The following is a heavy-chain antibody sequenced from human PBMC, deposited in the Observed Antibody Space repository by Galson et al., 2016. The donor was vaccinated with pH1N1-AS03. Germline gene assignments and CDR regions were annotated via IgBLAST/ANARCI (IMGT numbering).Heavy chain of an antibody. CDR2: INHRGIT. Sequence: SETLSLTCAVYGGSLGSYYWSWIRQSPGKGLEWIGEINHRGITNYKPSLRSRITMSVDPSKNQFSLTLNSVTAADTAVYYCACVDYWGENFEYWAQGTLVTVSS. CDR1: GGSLGSYY. V-gene: IGHV4-34*01. CDR3: ACVDYWGENFEY. D-gene: IGHD4/OR15-4a*01. J-gene: IGHJ4*02.